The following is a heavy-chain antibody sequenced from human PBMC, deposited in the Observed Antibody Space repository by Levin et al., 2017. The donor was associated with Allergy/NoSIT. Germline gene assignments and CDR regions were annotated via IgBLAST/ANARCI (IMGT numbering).Heavy chain of an antibody. D-gene: IGHD5-24*01. CDR1: GYTFTSYG. J-gene: IGHJ4*02. Sequence: ASVKVSCKASGYTFTSYGFIWVRQAPGQGLEWMGWISAYNGNTDYAQKFQGRVTMTADTSTSTVYMEVRSLRSDDTAVYYCARRMAIGAAVDYWGQGTLVTVSS. CDR2: ISAYNGNT. V-gene: IGHV1-18*01. CDR3: ARRMAIGAAVDY.